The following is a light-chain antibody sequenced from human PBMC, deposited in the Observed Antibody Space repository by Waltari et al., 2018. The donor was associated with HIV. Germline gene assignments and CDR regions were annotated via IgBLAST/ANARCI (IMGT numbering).Light chain of an antibody. CDR3: MQGTHWPWT. CDR1: RGLVHTDGNTY. CDR2: KVS. J-gene: IGKJ1*01. Sequence: DVVLTQSPISLPVTLGQAASISCKSSRGLVHTDGNTYLNWFHQRPGQSPRRLIYKVSNRDSGVPDRFSGSGSGTDFTLRISRMKADDFGLYYCMQGTHWPWTFGQGTKVEI. V-gene: IGKV2-30*02.